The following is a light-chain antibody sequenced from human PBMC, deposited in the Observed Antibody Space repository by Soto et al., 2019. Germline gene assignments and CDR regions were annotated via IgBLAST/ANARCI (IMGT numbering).Light chain of an antibody. CDR2: IND. Sequence: QSVLTQPPSASGTPGQRVTISCSGSSSNIGSYTVNWYQQLPGAAPKLLIYINDQRPSGVPDRFSGSKSDTSASLAISGLQSEDEADYYCAAWDDSLNGVVFGGGTKVTV. CDR1: SSNIGSYT. J-gene: IGLJ2*01. V-gene: IGLV1-44*01. CDR3: AAWDDSLNGVV.